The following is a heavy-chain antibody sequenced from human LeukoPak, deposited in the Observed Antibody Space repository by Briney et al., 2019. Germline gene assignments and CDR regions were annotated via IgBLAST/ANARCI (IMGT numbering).Heavy chain of an antibody. J-gene: IGHJ4*02. CDR1: GFTFSSYA. Sequence: GRSLRLSCAASGFTFSSYAMHWVRQAPGKGLEGVAVIWYDGSNKYYADSVKGRFTISRENSKNTLYLQMNSLRAEDTAVYYCARAQVGSGWYNGDYWGQGTLVTVSS. CDR2: IWYDGSNK. D-gene: IGHD6-19*01. CDR3: ARAQVGSGWYNGDY. V-gene: IGHV3-33*01.